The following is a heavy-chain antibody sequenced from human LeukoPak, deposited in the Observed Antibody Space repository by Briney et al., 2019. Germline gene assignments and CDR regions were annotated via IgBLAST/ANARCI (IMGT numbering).Heavy chain of an antibody. CDR1: GFTFSSYT. D-gene: IGHD1-1*01. J-gene: IGHJ4*02. CDR3: AKGRYLMGFDY. Sequence: PGGSLRLSCAASGFTFSSYTMSWVRQAPGKGLEWVSGISGSGGTTYYVDSVKGRFTISRDNSKNTLYLQMNSLRAEDTAVYYCAKGRYLMGFDYWGQGTLVTVSS. V-gene: IGHV3-23*01. CDR2: ISGSGGTT.